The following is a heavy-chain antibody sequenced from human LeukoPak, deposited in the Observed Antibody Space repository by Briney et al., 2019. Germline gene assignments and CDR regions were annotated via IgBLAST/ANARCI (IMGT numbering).Heavy chain of an antibody. J-gene: IGHJ4*02. D-gene: IGHD4/OR15-4a*01. CDR2: INPNSGGT. CDR1: GYTFTGYY. Sequence: ASVKVSXKASGYTFTGYYMHWVRQAPGQGLEWIGWINPNSGGTNYALKFQGRVTMTRDTSISTAYMELSRLRSDDTAVYYCARSSYGGNLGDFDYWGQGTLVTVSS. CDR3: ARSSYGGNLGDFDY. V-gene: IGHV1-2*02.